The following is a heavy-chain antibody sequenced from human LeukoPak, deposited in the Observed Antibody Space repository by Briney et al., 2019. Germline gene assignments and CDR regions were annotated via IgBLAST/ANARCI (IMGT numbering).Heavy chain of an antibody. V-gene: IGHV3-7*04. J-gene: IGHJ4*02. D-gene: IGHD3-22*01. CDR3: ARGTYYYDSSGPARGNY. Sequence: GGSLRLSCAASGFTFRTYWMSGVRQAPGKGLEWGANIKQDGSEKYYVDSVKGRFTISRDNAKNSLYLQMNSLRAEDTAVYYCARGTYYYDSSGPARGNYWGQGTLVTVSS. CDR1: GFTFRTYW. CDR2: IKQDGSEK.